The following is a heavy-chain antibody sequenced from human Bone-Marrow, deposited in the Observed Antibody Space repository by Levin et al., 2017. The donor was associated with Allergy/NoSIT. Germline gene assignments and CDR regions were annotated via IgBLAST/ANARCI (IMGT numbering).Heavy chain of an antibody. CDR1: GGSFRGYY. D-gene: IGHD3-22*01. CDR3: ARGVDSLGYYDSSGYVSFDY. Sequence: SETLSLTCAVYGGSFRGYYWTGSGQPPGKGLEWIGEINHSGSTNYNPSLKSRVTISVDTSKNQFSLKLSSVTAADTAVYYCARGVDSLGYYDSSGYVSFDYWGQGTLVTVSS. J-gene: IGHJ4*02. V-gene: IGHV4-34*01. CDR2: INHSGST.